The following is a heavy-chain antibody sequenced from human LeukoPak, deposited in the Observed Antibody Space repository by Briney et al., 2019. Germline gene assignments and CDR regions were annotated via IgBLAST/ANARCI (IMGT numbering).Heavy chain of an antibody. CDR2: INHSGST. D-gene: IGHD3-10*01. J-gene: IGHJ4*02. V-gene: IGHV4-34*01. CDR3: ARRGITMVRGAILSLEFGYYFDY. Sequence: SETLSLTCAVYGGSFSGYYWSWIRQPPGKGLEWIGEINHSGSTNYNPSLKSRVTISVDTSKNQFSLKLSSVTAADTAVYYCARRGITMVRGAILSLEFGYYFDYWGQGTLVTVSS. CDR1: GGSFSGYY.